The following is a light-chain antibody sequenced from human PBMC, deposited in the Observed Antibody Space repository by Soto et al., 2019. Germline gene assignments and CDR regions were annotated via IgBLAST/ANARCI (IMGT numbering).Light chain of an antibody. CDR1: QSLSSSY. CDR2: GAS. J-gene: IGKJ1*01. Sequence: EIVLTQSPGTLSLSPGERATLSCRASQSLSSSYLAWFQQKPGQAPRLLIYGASSRATGIPDRFSGSGSGTDFTLTISRLEPEDCAVYYCQQYGTSPPWTFGQGTKVEIK. V-gene: IGKV3-20*01. CDR3: QQYGTSPPWT.